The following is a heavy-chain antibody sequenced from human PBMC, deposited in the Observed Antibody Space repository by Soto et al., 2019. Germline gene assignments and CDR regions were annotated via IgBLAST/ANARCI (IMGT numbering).Heavy chain of an antibody. J-gene: IGHJ3*01. D-gene: IGHD3-9*01. CDR2: VYYSGST. CDR3: ARHRITILYAAFDF. Sequence: PSETLSLTCTVSGGSIITTTYYWGWLRQPPGKGLEWIGSVYYSGSTNYNPSLKSRVTISVDTSKNQFSLKLSSVTAADTAVYYCARHRITILYAAFDFWAQGTMVTVSS. V-gene: IGHV4-39*01. CDR1: GGSIITTTYY.